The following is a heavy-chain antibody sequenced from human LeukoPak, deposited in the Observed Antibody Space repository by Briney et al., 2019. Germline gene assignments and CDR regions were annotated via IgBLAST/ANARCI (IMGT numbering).Heavy chain of an antibody. J-gene: IGHJ4*02. V-gene: IGHV1-69*05. CDR3: ARGKTYDFWSGSFDY. Sequence: SVKVSRKASVCTFSRYDISEVRQAPGQGLEWMGGIIPIFGTANYAQKFQGRVTITTDKSTSTAYMELSSLRSEDTAVYYCARGKTYDFWSGSFDYWGQETLVTVSS. CDR2: IIPIFGTA. D-gene: IGHD3-3*01. CDR1: VCTFSRYD.